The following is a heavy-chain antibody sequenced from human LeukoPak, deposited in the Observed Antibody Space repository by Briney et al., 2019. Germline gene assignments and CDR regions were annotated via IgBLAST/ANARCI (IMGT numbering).Heavy chain of an antibody. Sequence: GGTLRLSCAASGFTFSSFGMSWVRQAPGKGLEWVSAISSTGGTAYYADSVKGRFTISRDNSKNTLYLQMNSLRAEDTAVYYCARQAVARPFDLWGQGTMVAVSS. CDR1: GFTFSSFG. CDR3: ARQAVARPFDL. V-gene: IGHV3-23*01. CDR2: ISSTGGTA. J-gene: IGHJ3*01.